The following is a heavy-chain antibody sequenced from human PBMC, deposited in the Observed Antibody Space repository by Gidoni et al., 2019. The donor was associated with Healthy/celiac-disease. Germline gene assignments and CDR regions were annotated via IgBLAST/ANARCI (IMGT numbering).Heavy chain of an antibody. V-gene: IGHV3-53*01. CDR1: GFTVSSNY. CDR3: ARVRQQLVLGWFDP. CDR2: IYSGGST. D-gene: IGHD6-13*01. Sequence: EVQLVESGGGLIQPGGSLRLSWAAPGFTVSSNYISWVRQAPEKGLAWVSVIYSGGSTYYADSVKGRFTISRDNSKNTLYLQMNSLRAEDTAVYYCARVRQQLVLGWFDPWGQGTLVTVSS. J-gene: IGHJ5*02.